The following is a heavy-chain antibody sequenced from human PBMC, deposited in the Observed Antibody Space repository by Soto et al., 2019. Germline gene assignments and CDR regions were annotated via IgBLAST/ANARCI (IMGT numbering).Heavy chain of an antibody. CDR3: ARVSVAGKGDVFDY. Sequence: QVQLVESGGGLVKPGGSLRLSXXXXGFTFSDYYMSWIRQAPGKGLEWVSYISSSGSTIYYADSVKGRFTISRDNAKNSLYLQMNSLRAEDTAVYYCARVSVAGKGDVFDYWGQGTLVTVSS. CDR2: ISSSGSTI. D-gene: IGHD6-19*01. J-gene: IGHJ4*02. CDR1: GFTFSDYY. V-gene: IGHV3-11*01.